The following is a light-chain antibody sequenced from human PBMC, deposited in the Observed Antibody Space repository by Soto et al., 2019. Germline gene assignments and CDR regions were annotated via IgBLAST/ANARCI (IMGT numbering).Light chain of an antibody. J-gene: IGLJ3*02. CDR2: NNN. V-gene: IGLV1-44*01. CDR1: TSNIGSNI. Sequence: QSVLTQPPSASGTPGQRISISCSGRTSNIGSNIVAWYQHLPGTAPKLLIYNNNQRPSGVPDRFFGSKSGSSASLAISGLQPDDESHYYCAAWDDTLNGLVFGGGNKLTVL. CDR3: AAWDDTLNGLV.